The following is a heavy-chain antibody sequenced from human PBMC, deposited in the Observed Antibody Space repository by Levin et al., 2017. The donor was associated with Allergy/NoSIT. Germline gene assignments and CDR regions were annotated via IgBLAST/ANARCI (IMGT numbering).Heavy chain of an antibody. J-gene: IGHJ4*02. D-gene: IGHD3-16*01. Sequence: LSLTCAASGFPFRTYVMAWVRQAPGKGLEWVSAVTGSGAVTYYADSVRGRFTISRDNSKNTMYLQMNSLRAEDTALYYCTNLYDYVWGTYNYKDPRSYFDYWGQGTQVTVSS. V-gene: IGHV3-23*01. CDR3: TNLYDYVWGTYNYKDPRSYFDY. CDR1: GFPFRTYV. CDR2: VTGSGAVT.